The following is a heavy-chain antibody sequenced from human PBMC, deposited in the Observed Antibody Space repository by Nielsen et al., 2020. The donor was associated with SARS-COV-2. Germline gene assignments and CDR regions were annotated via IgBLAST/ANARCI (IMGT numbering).Heavy chain of an antibody. Sequence: SETLSLTCAVYGGSFSGYYWSWIRQPPGKGLEWIGEINHSGSTNYNPSLKSRVTISVDTSKNQFSLKLSSVTAADTAVYYCARDDSGGCPWGQGTLVTVSS. CDR3: ARDDSGGCP. J-gene: IGHJ5*02. CDR1: GGSFSGYY. CDR2: INHSGST. V-gene: IGHV4-34*01. D-gene: IGHD6-19*01.